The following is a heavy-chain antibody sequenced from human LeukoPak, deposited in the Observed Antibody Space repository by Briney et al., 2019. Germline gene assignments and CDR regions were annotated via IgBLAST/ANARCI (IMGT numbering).Heavy chain of an antibody. V-gene: IGHV1-2*02. J-gene: IGHJ4*02. D-gene: IGHD3-10*01. CDR1: GYTFTGYY. CDR2: INPNSGGT. Sequence: ASVKVSCKASGYTFTGYYMHWVRQAPGQGLEWMGWINPNSGGTNYAQKFQGRVTMTRDTSISTAYMELSRLRSDDTAVYYCATATMVRHVHFDSWGQGTLVTVSS. CDR3: ATATMVRHVHFDS.